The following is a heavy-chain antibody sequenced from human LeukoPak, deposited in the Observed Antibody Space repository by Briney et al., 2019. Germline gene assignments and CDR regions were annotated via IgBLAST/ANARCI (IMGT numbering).Heavy chain of an antibody. J-gene: IGHJ4*02. CDR1: GFTFSSCG. V-gene: IGHV3-23*01. CDR2: ISGSGGST. CDR3: AKVSFGAYGFDS. D-gene: IGHD4-17*01. Sequence: GGSLRLSCAASGFTFSSCGMNWARQAPGKGLEWVSVISGSGGSTSYADSVKGRFTISRDNSKNTLYLQMNSLRAEDTAVYYCAKVSFGAYGFDSWGQGTLVTVSS.